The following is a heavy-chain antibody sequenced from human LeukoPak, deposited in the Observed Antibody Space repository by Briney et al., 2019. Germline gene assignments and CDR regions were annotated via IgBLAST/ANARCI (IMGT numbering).Heavy chain of an antibody. V-gene: IGHV3-74*01. J-gene: IGHJ4*02. D-gene: IGHD3-22*01. CDR3: ARVWLAGYGSSGPHSPLDY. Sequence: PGGSLRLSCAASGFTFSSYWMHWVRQAPGKGLVWVSRINSDGSSTSYADSVKGRFTISRDNAKNTLYLQMNSLRAEDTAVYYCARVWLAGYGSSGPHSPLDYWGQGTLVTVSS. CDR2: INSDGSST. CDR1: GFTFSSYW.